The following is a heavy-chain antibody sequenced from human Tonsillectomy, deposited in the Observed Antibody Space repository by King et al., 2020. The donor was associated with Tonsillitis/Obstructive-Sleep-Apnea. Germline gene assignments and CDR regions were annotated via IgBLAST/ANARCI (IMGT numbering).Heavy chain of an antibody. D-gene: IGHD3-22*01. CDR3: ARFLDNYECSGYRPFNI. Sequence: VQLVESGGGLVQPGGSLRLSCAASGFTFSSFWMTWVRQAPGKGLEWVANIQEDGSEKYYVDSVKGRFTISRDNAKNSLYLQMNSLRAEDTAVYYCARFLDNYECSGYRPFNIWGQGTMVTVSP. CDR1: GFTFSSFW. J-gene: IGHJ3*02. CDR2: IQEDGSEK. V-gene: IGHV3-7*03.